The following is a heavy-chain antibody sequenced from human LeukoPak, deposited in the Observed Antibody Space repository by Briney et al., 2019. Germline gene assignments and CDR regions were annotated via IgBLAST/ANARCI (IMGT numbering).Heavy chain of an antibody. J-gene: IGHJ5*02. D-gene: IGHD6-13*01. CDR1: GYTFTGYY. CDR2: INPNSGGT. Sequence: ASVKVSCKASGYTFTGYYMHWVRQAPGQGLEWMGWINPNSGGTNYAQKFQGRVTMTRDTSTSTAYMELSRLRSDDTAVYYCARVVRHSSSWYWFDPWGQGTLVTVSS. V-gene: IGHV1-2*02. CDR3: ARVVRHSSSWYWFDP.